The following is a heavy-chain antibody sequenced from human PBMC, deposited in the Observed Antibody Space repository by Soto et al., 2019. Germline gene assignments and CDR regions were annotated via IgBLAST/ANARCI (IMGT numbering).Heavy chain of an antibody. CDR3: AKDLRLAVAGKTFFDY. CDR1: GFTFSSYA. Sequence: PGGSLRLSCAASGFTFSSYAMSWVRQAPGKGLEWVSAISGSGGSTYYADSVKGRFTISRDNSKNTLYLQMNSLRAEDTAVYYCAKDLRLAVAGKTFFDYWGQGTLVTVSS. CDR2: ISGSGGST. V-gene: IGHV3-23*01. J-gene: IGHJ4*02. D-gene: IGHD6-19*01.